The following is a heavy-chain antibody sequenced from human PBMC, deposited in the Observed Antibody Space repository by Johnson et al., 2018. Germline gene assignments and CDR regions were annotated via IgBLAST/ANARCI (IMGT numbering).Heavy chain of an antibody. J-gene: IGHJ6*02. CDR3: AGPAAQYSYGLDV. V-gene: IGHV3-7*03. Sequence: VQLVQSGGGLVQPGGSLCLSCAASGFTFSSYWMTWVRQAPGKGLEWVANIKQDGNEKHYVDSVKGRFTVSRDDSKNMVSLQMNSLRAEDTAVYYCAGPAAQYSYGLDVWGQGTTVTVSS. D-gene: IGHD2-2*01. CDR2: IKQDGNEK. CDR1: GFTFSSYW.